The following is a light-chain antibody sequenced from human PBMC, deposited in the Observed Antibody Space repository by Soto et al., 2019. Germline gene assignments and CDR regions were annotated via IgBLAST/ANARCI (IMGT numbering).Light chain of an antibody. CDR1: SSDVGGYNY. CDR3: SSYTSSSPNWV. CDR2: DVS. J-gene: IGLJ3*02. Sequence: LTQPASVSGSPGQSITISCTGTSSDVGGYNYVSWYQQHPGKAPELMIYDVSNRPSGVSNRFSGSKSGNTASLTISGLQAEDEADYYCSSYTSSSPNWVFGGGTKLTVL. V-gene: IGLV2-14*01.